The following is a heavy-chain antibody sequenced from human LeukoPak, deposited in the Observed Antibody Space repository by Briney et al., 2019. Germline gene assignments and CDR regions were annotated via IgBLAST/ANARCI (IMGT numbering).Heavy chain of an antibody. V-gene: IGHV1-2*02. Sequence: GASVKVSCKASGYTFTDYFIHWVRQAPGPGLEWMGWINPNSGATNYAQNFQGRVTMTRDTSITTAYMDLSSLRSDDRAVYYCVRDPIHNSSPSAPGTDGFDPWGQGTLVTVSS. J-gene: IGHJ5*02. CDR3: VRDPIHNSSPSAPGTDGFDP. D-gene: IGHD6-13*01. CDR1: GYTFTDYF. CDR2: INPNSGAT.